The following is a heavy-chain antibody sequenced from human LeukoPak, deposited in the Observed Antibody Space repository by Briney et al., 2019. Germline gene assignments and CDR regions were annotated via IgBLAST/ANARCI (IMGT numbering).Heavy chain of an antibody. V-gene: IGHV5-51*01. Sequence: GESLKISCKGSGYSFTSYWIVWVRQTPGKGLEWMGSIYPGDSDTRYNPSFQSQVTISVDKSISTAYLQRSSLQASNAAMYYCAIRAYSYEYFDFWGQGTLVTVSS. CDR3: AIRAYSYEYFDF. J-gene: IGHJ4*02. D-gene: IGHD5-18*01. CDR2: IYPGDSDT. CDR1: GYSFTSYW.